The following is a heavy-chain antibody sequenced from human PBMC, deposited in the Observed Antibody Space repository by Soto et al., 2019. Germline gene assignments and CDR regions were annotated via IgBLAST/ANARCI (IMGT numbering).Heavy chain of an antibody. J-gene: IGHJ4*02. V-gene: IGHV4-59*08. CDR2: IYYSGST. D-gene: IGHD1-20*01. CDR1: GGSISSYY. Sequence: QVQLQESGPGLVKPSETLSLTCTVSGGSISSYYWSWIRQPPGTGLEWIGYIYYSGSTNYNPPLKIRATISVDTSKLQFTLKLSSVTAADTAVYYCARRYGYSFDYWGQGTLVTVSS. CDR3: ARRYGYSFDY.